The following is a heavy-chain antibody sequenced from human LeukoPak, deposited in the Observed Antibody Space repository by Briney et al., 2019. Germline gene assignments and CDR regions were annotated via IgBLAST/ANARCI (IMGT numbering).Heavy chain of an antibody. CDR1: GFTFTSYV. Sequence: GGSLRLSCAASGFTFTSYVMSWVRQAPGKGLELVSSISVSGSFTYYADSVKGRFTISRDNSKNTLYLQMNSLRAEDTAVYFCAKQVVTATFDYWGQGTLVTVSS. V-gene: IGHV3-23*01. CDR3: AKQVVTATFDY. D-gene: IGHD2-21*02. CDR2: ISVSGSFT. J-gene: IGHJ4*02.